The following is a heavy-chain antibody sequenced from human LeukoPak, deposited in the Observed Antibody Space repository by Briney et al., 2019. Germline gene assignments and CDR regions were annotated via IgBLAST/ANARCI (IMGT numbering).Heavy chain of an antibody. CDR3: ARSPPYYYDSSGYYYVFDY. CDR1: GYTFTSYD. D-gene: IGHD3-22*01. V-gene: IGHV1-8*01. J-gene: IGHJ4*02. CDR2: MNPNSGNT. Sequence: ASVKVSCKASGYTFTSYDINWVRQATGQGLEWMGWMNPNSGNTGYAQKFQGRVTMTRNTSISTAYMELSSLRSEDTAVYYCARSPPYYYDSSGYYYVFDYWGQGTLVTVSS.